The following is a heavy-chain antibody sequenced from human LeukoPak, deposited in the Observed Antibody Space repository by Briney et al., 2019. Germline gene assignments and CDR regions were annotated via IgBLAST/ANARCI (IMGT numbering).Heavy chain of an antibody. CDR1: GYTFTSYG. Sequence: ASVKVSCKASGYTFTSYGISWMRQAPGQGLEWMGWISAYNGNTNYAQKLQGRVTITTDTSTSTAYMELSSVRSEDTAVYYCARTYYYDSSGYYYWGQGTLVTVSS. J-gene: IGHJ4*02. V-gene: IGHV1-18*01. CDR2: ISAYNGNT. CDR3: ARTYYYDSSGYYY. D-gene: IGHD3-22*01.